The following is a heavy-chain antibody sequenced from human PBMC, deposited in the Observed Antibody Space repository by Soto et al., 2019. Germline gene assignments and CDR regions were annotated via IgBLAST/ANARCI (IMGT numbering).Heavy chain of an antibody. V-gene: IGHV4-39*01. CDR3: VRSKDSGGDYGMDV. D-gene: IGHD3-10*01. J-gene: IGHJ6*02. Sequence: QLQLQESGPGLVKPSETLSLTCTASGDSISISGYYWGWIRQPPGKGLEWIGSIHYSGSTYYNPSLKSRVTISGDTSKKQFSLKLTSVSAADTAVYYCVRSKDSGGDYGMDVWGQGTSVTVSS. CDR1: GDSISISGYY. CDR2: IHYSGST.